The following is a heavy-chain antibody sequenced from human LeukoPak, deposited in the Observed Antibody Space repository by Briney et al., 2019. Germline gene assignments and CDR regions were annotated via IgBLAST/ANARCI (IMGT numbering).Heavy chain of an antibody. D-gene: IGHD3-9*01. CDR1: GFRVSRNY. CDR3: ARDTYDILTGYYKWAFDI. CDR2: IYSGGST. V-gene: IGHV3-66*01. J-gene: IGHJ3*02. Sequence: GGSLRLSCAASGFRVSRNYMTWVRQAPGEGLEWVSLIYSGGSTSYADSVKGRFTISRDNAKNSLYLQMNSLRAEDTAVYYCARDTYDILTGYYKWAFDIWGQGTMVTVSS.